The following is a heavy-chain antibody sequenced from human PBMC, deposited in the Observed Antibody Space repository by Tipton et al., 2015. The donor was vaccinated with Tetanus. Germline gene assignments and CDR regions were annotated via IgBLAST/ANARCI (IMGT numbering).Heavy chain of an antibody. CDR3: ARRRYTWNRVGFDI. CDR1: GGSFTDFY. CDR2: INHSGTA. J-gene: IGHJ3*02. V-gene: IGHV4-34*01. D-gene: IGHD1-20*01. Sequence: TLSLTCAVSGGSFTDFYWSWIRQVPGQGLVWIGEINHSGTANKNPSLKSRVTMSVDTSNRQFSLSLDSVTAADTGVYFCARRRYTWNRVGFDIWGQGTLVTVSS.